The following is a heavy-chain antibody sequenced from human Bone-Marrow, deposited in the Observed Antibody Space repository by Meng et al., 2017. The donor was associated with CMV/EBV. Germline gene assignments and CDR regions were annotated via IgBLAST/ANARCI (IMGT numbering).Heavy chain of an antibody. V-gene: IGHV4-61*01. J-gene: IGHJ5*02. D-gene: IGHD2-2*02. CDR1: GKYY. CDR2: IYHSGST. CDR3: ARDEGYCSSTSCYKGDGGFDP. Sequence: GKYYRNWIRQPPGKGLEVIEDIYHSGSTNDNPSRKSRVTISVDTSKNQFSLKLSSATAADTAVYYCARDEGYCSSTSCYKGDGGFDPWGQGTLVTVSS.